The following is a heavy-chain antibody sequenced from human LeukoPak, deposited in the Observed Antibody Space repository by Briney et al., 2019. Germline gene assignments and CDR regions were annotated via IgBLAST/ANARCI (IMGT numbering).Heavy chain of an antibody. CDR3: AREVMDNLRFDY. CDR1: GYTFTSYY. Sequence: GASVKVSCKASGYTFTSYYMHWVRQAPGQGLEWMGIINPSGGDTSYAQKFQGKLTMTRDTSTNTVYMELTSLRSEDTAVYYCAREVMDNLRFDYCGQGTLVTVSS. J-gene: IGHJ4*02. V-gene: IGHV1-46*01. D-gene: IGHD1-14*01. CDR2: INPSGGDT.